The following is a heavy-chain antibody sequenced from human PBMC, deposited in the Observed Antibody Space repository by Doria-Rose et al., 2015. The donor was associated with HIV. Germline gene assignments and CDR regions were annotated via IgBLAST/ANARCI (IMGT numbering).Heavy chain of an antibody. CDR1: GDSIHNSY. CDR3: ARDRGDY. V-gene: IGHV4-4*07. CDR2: IYSTGST. Sequence: QVQLQESGPGLVKPSETLSLTCTVSGDSIHNSYWTWVRQAAGKGLEWIGRIYSTGSTNYNPSLQSRVTISIDTSRSQFSLSLRSVTAADTAFYFCARDRGDYWGQGALVTVTS. J-gene: IGHJ4*02.